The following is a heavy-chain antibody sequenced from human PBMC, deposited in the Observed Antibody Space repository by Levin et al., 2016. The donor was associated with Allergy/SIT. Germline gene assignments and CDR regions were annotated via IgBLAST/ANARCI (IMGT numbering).Heavy chain of an antibody. J-gene: IGHJ3*02. V-gene: IGHV5-51*01. D-gene: IGHD5-12*01. CDR3: ARSWRGYSGYEYAFDI. CDR1: GYSFTSYW. CDR2: IYPGDSDT. Sequence: GESLKISCKGSGYSFTSYWIGWVRQMPGKGLEWMGIIYPGDSDTRYSPSFQGQVTISADKSISTAYLQWSSLKASDTAMYYCARSWRGYSGYEYAFDIWGQGTMVTVSS.